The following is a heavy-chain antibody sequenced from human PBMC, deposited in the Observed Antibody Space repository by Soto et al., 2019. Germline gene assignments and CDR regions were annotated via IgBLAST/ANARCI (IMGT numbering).Heavy chain of an antibody. D-gene: IGHD3-22*01. V-gene: IGHV4-39*07. CDR1: GGSISSSSHY. Sequence: SETLSLTCTVSGGSISSSSHYWGWIRQPPGKGLEWIGSIYYSGSTYYNPSLKSRVTISVDTSKNQFSLKLSSVTAADTALYYCAASYYYDSSGYYPTPFDYWGQGTLVTVSS. J-gene: IGHJ4*02. CDR3: AASYYYDSSGYYPTPFDY. CDR2: IYYSGST.